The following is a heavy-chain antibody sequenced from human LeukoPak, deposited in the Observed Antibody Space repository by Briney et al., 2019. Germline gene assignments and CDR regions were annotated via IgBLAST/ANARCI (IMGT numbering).Heavy chain of an antibody. CDR2: INSDGSST. Sequence: GGSLRLSCAASGFTFSSYWMSWVRQAPGKGLVWVSRINSDGSSTSYADSVKRRFTISRDNDKNTLYLQMNSLRAEDTAVYYCARDTGYCTNGVCSFDPWGQGTLVTVSS. CDR3: ARDTGYCTNGVCSFDP. J-gene: IGHJ5*02. V-gene: IGHV3-74*01. CDR1: GFTFSSYW. D-gene: IGHD2-8*01.